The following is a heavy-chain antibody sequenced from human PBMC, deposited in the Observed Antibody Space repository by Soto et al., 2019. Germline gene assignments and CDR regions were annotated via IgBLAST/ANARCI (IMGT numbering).Heavy chain of an antibody. CDR2: IISSATII. V-gene: IGHV3-11*01. J-gene: IGHJ6*03. CDR3: ARAVKQWLVGGDYSYYYIDV. CDR1: GFTLSDYY. D-gene: IGHD6-19*01. Sequence: QVQLVESGGGLGKPGGSLRLSCEASGFTLSDYYMTWIRQAPGKGLEWISYIISSATIIYYADAVKGRFTIFRDNAATSLYLQMNSLRADATAVYYCARAVKQWLVGGDYSYYYIDVWGNGTTVTVSS.